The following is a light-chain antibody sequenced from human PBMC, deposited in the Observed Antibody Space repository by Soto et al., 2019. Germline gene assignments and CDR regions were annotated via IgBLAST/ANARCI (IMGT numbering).Light chain of an antibody. CDR2: EVT. Sequence: QSVLTQPASVSGSPGQSITISCTGTSSDVGGYDYVSWYQQHPGTAPRLIIFEVTNRPSGVSNRFSGSKSGNTASLTISGLQADDEADYYCTSYTSSSTQVFGAGTKVTVL. V-gene: IGLV2-14*01. J-gene: IGLJ1*01. CDR1: SSDVGGYDY. CDR3: TSYTSSSTQV.